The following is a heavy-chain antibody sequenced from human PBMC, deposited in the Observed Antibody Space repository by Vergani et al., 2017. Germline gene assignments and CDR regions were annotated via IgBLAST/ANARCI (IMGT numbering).Heavy chain of an antibody. Sequence: QLQLQESGPGLVKPSETLSLTCTVSGGSISSSSYYWGWIRQPPGKGLEWSGSIYYSGSTYYNPSLKSRVTVSVDTSTNQFSLKLSSVTAEDTAVYYCARGHSSGYYASDWFDPWGQGTLVTVSS. V-gene: IGHV4-39*07. CDR2: IYYSGST. D-gene: IGHD3-22*01. CDR1: GGSISSSSYY. J-gene: IGHJ5*02. CDR3: ARGHSSGYYASDWFDP.